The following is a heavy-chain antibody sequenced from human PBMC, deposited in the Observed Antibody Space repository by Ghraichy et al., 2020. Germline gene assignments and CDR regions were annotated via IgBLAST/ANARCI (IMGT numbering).Heavy chain of an antibody. CDR2: ISSSSSYI. D-gene: IGHD4-23*01. CDR3: ARALTGAVASFDY. CDR1: GFTFSSYS. Sequence: LSLTCAASGFTFSSYSMNWVRQAPGKGLEWVSSISSSSSYIYYADSVKGRFTISRDNAKNSLYLQMNSLRAEDTAVYYCARALTGAVASFDYWGQGTLVTVSS. V-gene: IGHV3-21*01. J-gene: IGHJ4*02.